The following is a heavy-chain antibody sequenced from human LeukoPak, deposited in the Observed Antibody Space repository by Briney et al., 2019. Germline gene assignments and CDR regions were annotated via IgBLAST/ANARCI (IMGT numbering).Heavy chain of an antibody. CDR1: GYSFDEYA. Sequence: GGSLRLSCVGSGYSFDEYAMHWVRQAPGKGLEWVSGINWKSDKIGYADSVKGRFTISRDNSRNSLYLQMNSLRVEDTALYYCAKDRYCTSSSCPIDYWGQGTMVTVSS. V-gene: IGHV3-9*01. D-gene: IGHD2-2*01. J-gene: IGHJ4*02. CDR3: AKDRYCTSSSCPIDY. CDR2: INWKSDKI.